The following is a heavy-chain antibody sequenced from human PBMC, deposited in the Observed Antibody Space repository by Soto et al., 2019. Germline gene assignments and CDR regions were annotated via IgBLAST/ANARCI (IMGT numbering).Heavy chain of an antibody. J-gene: IGHJ1*01. CDR3: AKGGDVWGSYHASFQQ. D-gene: IGHD3-16*02. CDR1: GFTFSNSA. CDR2: IRTTGTST. Sequence: EVQLLESGGGLVQPGGSLRLSCAASGFTFSNSAMSWVRQAPGKGLEWVSVIRTTGTSTYYADSVKGRFTVSRDNSYNTVFLQMNSLRPDDTAVYYCAKGGDVWGSYHASFQQWGQGTLVIVSS. V-gene: IGHV3-23*01.